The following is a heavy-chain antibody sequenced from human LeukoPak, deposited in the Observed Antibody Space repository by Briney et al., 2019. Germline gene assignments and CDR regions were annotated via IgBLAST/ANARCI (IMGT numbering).Heavy chain of an antibody. J-gene: IGHJ5*02. CDR3: ARNLGYCSSTSCYIAWFDP. CDR2: INHSGST. CDR1: GGSFSGYY. Sequence: SETLSLTCAVYGGSFSGYYWSWIRQPPGKGLEWIGEINHSGSTNYNPSLKSRVTISVDTSKNQFSLKLSSVTAADTAVYYCARNLGYCSSTSCYIAWFDPWGQGTLVTVSS. D-gene: IGHD2-2*02. V-gene: IGHV4-34*01.